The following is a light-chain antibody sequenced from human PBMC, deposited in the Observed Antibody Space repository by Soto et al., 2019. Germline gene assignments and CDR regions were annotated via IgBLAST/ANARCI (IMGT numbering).Light chain of an antibody. Sequence: EIVMTQSPATLSVSPGERVTLSCRASQSVFSSLAWYQQKPGQAPRLLIYGAATRAIGIPARFSGSGSGTEFTLTISSLQSEDFAVYYCQQRSNWPPMYTFGQGTKLEIK. CDR1: QSVFSS. J-gene: IGKJ2*01. CDR3: QQRSNWPPMYT. CDR2: GAA. V-gene: IGKV3-15*01.